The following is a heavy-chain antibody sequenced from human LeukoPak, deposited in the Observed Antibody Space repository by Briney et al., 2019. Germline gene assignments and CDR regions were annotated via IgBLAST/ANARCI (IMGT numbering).Heavy chain of an antibody. CDR2: IKQDGSEK. Sequence: GGSLRLSCAASGFTFSSYAMSWVRQAPGKGLKWVANIKQDGSEKYYVDSVKGRFTISRDNAKNSLYLQMNSLRAEDTAVYYCARDGPLSGMDVWGQGTTVTVSS. J-gene: IGHJ6*02. D-gene: IGHD2/OR15-2a*01. CDR1: GFTFSSYA. CDR3: ARDGPLSGMDV. V-gene: IGHV3-7*01.